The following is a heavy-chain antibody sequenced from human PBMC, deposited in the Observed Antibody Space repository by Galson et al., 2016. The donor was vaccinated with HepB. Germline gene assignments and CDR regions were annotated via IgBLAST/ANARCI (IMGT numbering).Heavy chain of an antibody. CDR1: GFSFNNYA. V-gene: IGHV3-48*01. J-gene: IGHJ4*02. Sequence: SLRLSCAASGFSFNNYAMNWVRQAPGRGLEWISYLSASSQNIDYADSVKGRFTVSRDNGKNSLYLQMNSLRADDTAVYFCASGSWSGYAPFDYWGQGIQVAVST. D-gene: IGHD3-3*01. CDR2: LSASSQNI. CDR3: ASGSWSGYAPFDY.